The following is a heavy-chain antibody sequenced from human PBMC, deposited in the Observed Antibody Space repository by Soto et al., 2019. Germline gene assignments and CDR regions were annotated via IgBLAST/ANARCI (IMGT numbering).Heavy chain of an antibody. CDR1: GGTFSSYT. CDR3: ARSGSVAVASVNWFDP. D-gene: IGHD6-19*01. Sequence: QVQLVQSGAEVKKPGSSVKVSCKASGGTFSSYTISWVRQAPGQGLEWMGRIIPILGIANYAQKFQGRVTITGDKSTSSAYMELSSLRSEDTAVYYCARSGSVAVASVNWFDPWGQGTLVTVSS. V-gene: IGHV1-69*02. J-gene: IGHJ5*02. CDR2: IIPILGIA.